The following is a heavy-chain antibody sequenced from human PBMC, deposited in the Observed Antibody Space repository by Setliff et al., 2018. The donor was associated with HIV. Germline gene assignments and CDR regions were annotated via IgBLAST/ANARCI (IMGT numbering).Heavy chain of an antibody. CDR1: GFSFSSYW. J-gene: IGHJ4*02. V-gene: IGHV3-74*01. D-gene: IGHD3-9*01. Sequence: PGGSLRLSCAASGFSFSSYWMHWVRQVPGKGLAWVSRINSDGSTKDYADSVKGRFTISRDNAKNSLYLQMNSLRAEDTAVYYCARGRGDWSLCAFDFWGQGTQVTVSS. CDR2: INSDGSTK. CDR3: ARGRGDWSLCAFDF.